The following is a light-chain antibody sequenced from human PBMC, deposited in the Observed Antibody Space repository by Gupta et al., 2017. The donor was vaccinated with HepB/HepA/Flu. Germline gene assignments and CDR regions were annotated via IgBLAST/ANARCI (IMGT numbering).Light chain of an antibody. CDR1: SSDVGGYNY. CDR3: GSDTSSITVV. V-gene: IGLV2-14*01. CDR2: DVS. Sequence: QSALTQPASVSGSPGQSITISCTGTSSDVGGYNYVSWYQQHPGKAPKLMIYDVSNRPAGVSNRFSGSKSGNTASLTISGLQAEDEADYYCGSDTSSITVVFGGGTKLTVL. J-gene: IGLJ2*01.